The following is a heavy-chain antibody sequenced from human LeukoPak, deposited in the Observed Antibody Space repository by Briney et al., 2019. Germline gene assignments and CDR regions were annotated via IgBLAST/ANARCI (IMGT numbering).Heavy chain of an antibody. CDR3: ARVSFDATIRGVDY. D-gene: IGHD5-24*01. J-gene: IGHJ4*02. V-gene: IGHV3-23*01. CDR1: GFNFSRYA. Sequence: GGSLRLSCAASGFNFSRYAMNWVRQAPGKGLEWVSTISSSGDNTYYADSVKGRFTISRDNSENTLYLQMNSLRAEDMAVYYCARVSFDATIRGVDYWGQGTLVTVSS. CDR2: ISSSGDNT.